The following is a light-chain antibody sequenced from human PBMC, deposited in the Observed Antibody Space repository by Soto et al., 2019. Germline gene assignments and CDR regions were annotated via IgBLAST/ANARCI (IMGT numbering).Light chain of an antibody. J-gene: IGKJ1*01. V-gene: IGKV3-20*01. CDR1: QSVSSSY. CDR2: GAS. Sequence: EIVLTQSPGTLSLSPGERATLSCRASQSVSSSYLAWYQQKPGQAPRLLIYGASSRATGIPDRFSGSGSGTDFTLTISRLEPEDFAVYYCQQYGSSGTFGQGTGGYQ. CDR3: QQYGSSGT.